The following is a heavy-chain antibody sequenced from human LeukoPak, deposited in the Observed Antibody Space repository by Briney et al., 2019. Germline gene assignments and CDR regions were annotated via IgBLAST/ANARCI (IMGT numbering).Heavy chain of an antibody. CDR3: AREAGTDWAAFDI. V-gene: IGHV1-2*02. Sequence: ASVKVSCKASGYTFTGYYMHWLRQAPGQGLEWMGWINPNSGGTNYAQKFQGRVTMTRDTSISKAYMELSRLRSDDTAVYYWAREAGTDWAAFDIWGQGTMVTVSS. J-gene: IGHJ3*02. CDR1: GYTFTGYY. D-gene: IGHD6-19*01. CDR2: INPNSGGT.